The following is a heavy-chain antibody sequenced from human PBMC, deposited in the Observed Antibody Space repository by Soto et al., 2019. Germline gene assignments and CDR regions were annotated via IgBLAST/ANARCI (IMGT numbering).Heavy chain of an antibody. V-gene: IGHV3-33*01. CDR2: LWFDGCKN. CDR1: GFIFRNYG. D-gene: IGHD3-16*01. J-gene: IGHJ4*02. CDR3: ARDGDASTGYGKDY. Sequence: GGSLRLSCAASGFIFRNYGMHWVRQAPGKGLEWVAFLWFDGCKNYYAESVRGRFSISRDNSQNTLYLQMNSLTAEDTAVYYCARDGDASTGYGKDYWGQGTLVTVSS.